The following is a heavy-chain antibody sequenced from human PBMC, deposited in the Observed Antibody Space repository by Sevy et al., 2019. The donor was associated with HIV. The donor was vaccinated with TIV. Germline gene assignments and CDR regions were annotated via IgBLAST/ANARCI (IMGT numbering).Heavy chain of an antibody. CDR1: GFTFSRYS. D-gene: IGHD1-1*01. CDR2: ISFDASNK. J-gene: IGHJ1*01. V-gene: IGHV3-30*04. CDR3: ALERLSSDVAEYFQN. Sequence: GGSLRLSCAASGFTFSRYSMHWVRQAPGKGLEWVATISFDASNKHYADSVKGRFTISRDNFQNSLFLQMNSLGLEDTAVYYCALERLSSDVAEYFQNWGQGTLVTVSS.